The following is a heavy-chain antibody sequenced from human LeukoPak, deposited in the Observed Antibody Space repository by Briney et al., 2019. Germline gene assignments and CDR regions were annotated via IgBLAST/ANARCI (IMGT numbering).Heavy chain of an antibody. CDR3: ARREIAVTGTSWFDP. J-gene: IGHJ5*02. D-gene: IGHD6-19*01. Sequence: GESLKISCKGSGYSFTTYWIGWVRQMPGKGLEWMGIIYPGDSDTRYSPSFQGQVTISVDKSISTAYLQWSSLKASDTAMYYCARREIAVTGTSWFDPWGQGTLVTVSS. V-gene: IGHV5-51*01. CDR2: IYPGDSDT. CDR1: GYSFTTYW.